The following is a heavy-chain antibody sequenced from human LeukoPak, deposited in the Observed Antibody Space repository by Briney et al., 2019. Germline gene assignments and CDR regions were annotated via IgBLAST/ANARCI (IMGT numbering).Heavy chain of an antibody. CDR3: VRSVTASTTGAI. D-gene: IGHD2-21*02. CDR1: GFIYRYRS. CDR2: TQNKPYSYTA. J-gene: IGHJ3*02. V-gene: IGHV3-72*01. Sequence: GGSLRLSCATSGFIYRYRSMDWVRQPRARGLEGVGRTQNKPYSYTAQYATSMKGRFTISRDDSTNSLYLQMNSLKTEETAVYYCVRSVTASTTGAIWGQGTMVTVSS.